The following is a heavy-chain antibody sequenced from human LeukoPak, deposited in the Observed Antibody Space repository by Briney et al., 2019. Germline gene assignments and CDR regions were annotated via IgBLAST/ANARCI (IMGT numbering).Heavy chain of an antibody. V-gene: IGHV3-23*01. CDR3: AKDRIVVSYYFDY. D-gene: IGHD3-22*01. CDR1: GFTFSSYA. Sequence: GGSLRLSCAASGFTFSSYAMSWVRQAPGKGLEWVSAISGSGGSTFYADSVKGRFTISRDNSKNTLYLQMNSLRAEDTAVYYCAKDRIVVSYYFDYWGQGTLVTVSS. CDR2: ISGSGGST. J-gene: IGHJ4*02.